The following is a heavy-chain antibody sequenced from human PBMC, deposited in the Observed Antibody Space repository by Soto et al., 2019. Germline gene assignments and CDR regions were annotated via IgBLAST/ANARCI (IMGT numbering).Heavy chain of an antibody. CDR3: AREGSYSAYNFAHGIQLWSFDF. CDR2: IFSXGST. D-gene: IGHD5-12*01. J-gene: IGHJ4*02. Sequence: ETLSLTCTVXXXSINTFYWSWVRQPAGKGLEWIGRIFSXGSTSFNPSLESRVAMSVDTSKNHFSLNLSSVTAADMAVYYCAREGSYSAYNFAHGIQLWSFDFWGQGALVTVSS. CDR1: XXSINTFY. V-gene: IGHV4-4*07.